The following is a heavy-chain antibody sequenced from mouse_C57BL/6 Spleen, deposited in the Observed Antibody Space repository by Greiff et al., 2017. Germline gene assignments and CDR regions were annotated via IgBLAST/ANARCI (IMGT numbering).Heavy chain of an antibody. D-gene: IGHD2-5*01. CDR2: IDPSDSYT. CDR3: ARSYSNRYYYAMDY. CDR1: GYTFTSYW. V-gene: IGHV1-59*01. J-gene: IGHJ4*01. Sequence: QVQLQQPGAELVRPGTSVKLSCKASGYTFTSYWMHWVKQRPGQGLEWIGVIDPSDSYTNYNQKFKGKATLTVDTSSSTAYMQLSSLTSEDSAVYYCARSYSNRYYYAMDYWGQGTSVTVSS.